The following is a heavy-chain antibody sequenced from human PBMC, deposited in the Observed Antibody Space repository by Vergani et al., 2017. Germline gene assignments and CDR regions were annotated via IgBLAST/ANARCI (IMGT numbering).Heavy chain of an antibody. CDR2: ISGSGGST. CDR3: ARRYCSSTSCYYFDY. V-gene: IGHV3-23*01. CDR1: GFTFSSYA. J-gene: IGHJ4*02. D-gene: IGHD2-2*01. Sequence: EVQLLESGGGLVQPGGSLRLSCAASGFTFSSYAMSWVRQAPGKGLEWVSAISGSGGSTYYADSVKGRFTISRDNSKNTLYLQMGSLRAEDMAVYYCARRYCSSTSCYYFDYWGQGTLVTVSS.